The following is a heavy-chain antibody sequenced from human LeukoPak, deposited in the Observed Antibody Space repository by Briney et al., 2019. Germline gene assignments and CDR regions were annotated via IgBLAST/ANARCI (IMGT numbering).Heavy chain of an antibody. CDR2: IYVSGRT. D-gene: IGHD6-13*01. J-gene: IGHJ5*02. CDR1: SGSISSYY. V-gene: IGHV4-4*07. CDR3: ARGRIAGTWFDP. Sequence: SETLSLICTVSSGSISSYYWTWIRQPAGKGLEWIGRIYVSGRTNYSPSLKSRVTMSVDTSKNQFSLKLSSMTAADTAIYYCARGRIAGTWFDPWGQGILVTVSS.